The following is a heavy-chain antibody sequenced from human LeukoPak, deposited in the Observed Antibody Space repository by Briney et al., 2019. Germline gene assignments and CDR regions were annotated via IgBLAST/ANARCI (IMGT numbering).Heavy chain of an antibody. CDR1: GFSFSNHY. V-gene: IGHV3-7*01. CDR3: TRVIVAVPGYFDYFDF. Sequence: GGSLRLFCAASGFSFSNHYMRWIRQAPGKGLEWVANINEDGSNKWHLGSVKGRFTVSRDNARNALYLHMNSLRVEDTAVYYCTRVIVAVPGYFDYFDFCGQGALVTVSP. J-gene: IGHJ4*02. CDR2: INEDGSNK. D-gene: IGHD6-19*01.